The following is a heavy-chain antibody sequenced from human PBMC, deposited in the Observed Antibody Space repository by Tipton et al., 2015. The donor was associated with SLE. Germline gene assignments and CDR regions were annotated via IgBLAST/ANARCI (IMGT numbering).Heavy chain of an antibody. CDR2: IDHGGST. J-gene: IGHJ5*02. CDR3: AREVPGGWFGELPNWFDP. Sequence: GLVKPSETLSLTCGVYGGSFSGYSWSWIRQTPGKGLEWLGEIDHGGSTNYNPSLKSRVTMSVDMSKNEFSLNLNSLTAADTAVYYCAREVPGGWFGELPNWFDPWGQGTLVTVSS. CDR1: GGSFSGYS. V-gene: IGHV4-34*10. D-gene: IGHD3-10*01.